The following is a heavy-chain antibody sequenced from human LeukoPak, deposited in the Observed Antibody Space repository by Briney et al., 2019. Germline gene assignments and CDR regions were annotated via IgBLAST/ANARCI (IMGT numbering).Heavy chain of an antibody. CDR1: GGSLSGYY. Sequence: SETLSLTCAVYGGSLSGYYWSWIRQPPGKGLEWIGEINHSGSTNYNPSLKSRVTISVDTSKNQFSLKLSSVTAADTAVYYCARGRRYDFWSGYYHYYYYMDVWGKGTTVTVSS. V-gene: IGHV4-34*01. CDR2: INHSGST. J-gene: IGHJ6*03. D-gene: IGHD3-3*01. CDR3: ARGRRYDFWSGYYHYYYYMDV.